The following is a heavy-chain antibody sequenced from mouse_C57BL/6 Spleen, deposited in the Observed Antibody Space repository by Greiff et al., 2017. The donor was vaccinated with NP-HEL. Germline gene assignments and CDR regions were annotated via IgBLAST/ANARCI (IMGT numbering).Heavy chain of an antibody. V-gene: IGHV1-81*01. CDR1: GYTFTSYG. CDR2: IYPRSGNT. CDR3: ARDVAYYSNHYAMDY. D-gene: IGHD2-5*01. J-gene: IGHJ4*01. Sequence: QVQLQQSGAELVRPGASVKLSCKASGYTFTSYGISWVKQRPGQGLEWIGEIYPRSGNTYYNEKFKGKATLTADKSSSTAYMELRSLTSEDSAVYFCARDVAYYSNHYAMDYWGQGTSVTVSS.